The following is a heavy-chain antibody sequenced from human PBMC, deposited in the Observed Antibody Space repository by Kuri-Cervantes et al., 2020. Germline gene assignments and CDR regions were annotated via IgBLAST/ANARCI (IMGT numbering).Heavy chain of an antibody. CDR2: IWYDGCNK. V-gene: IGHV3-33*01. J-gene: IGHJ5*02. Sequence: GESLNISCAASGFTFSSYGMHRVRQAPGKGLEWVAVIWYDGCNKYFPESVKGRFTIPRDNSKNTLYLQMNSLRAEDTAVYYCASRNSSSSSDRWGQGTLVTVSS. CDR3: ASRNSSSSSDR. D-gene: IGHD6-6*01. CDR1: GFTFSSYG.